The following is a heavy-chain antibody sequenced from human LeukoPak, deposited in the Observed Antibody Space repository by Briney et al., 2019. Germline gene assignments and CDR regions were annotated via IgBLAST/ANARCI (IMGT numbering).Heavy chain of an antibody. V-gene: IGHV1-18*01. Sequence: ASVKVSCKASGYTFTSYGISWVRQAPGQGLEWMGWISAYNGNTNYVQKLQGRVTMTTDTSTSTAYKEPRSLRSDDTAVYYCARDLSKAYFDYWGQGTLVTVSS. CDR1: GYTFTSYG. J-gene: IGHJ4*02. CDR2: ISAYNGNT. CDR3: ARDLSKAYFDY. D-gene: IGHD3-3*02.